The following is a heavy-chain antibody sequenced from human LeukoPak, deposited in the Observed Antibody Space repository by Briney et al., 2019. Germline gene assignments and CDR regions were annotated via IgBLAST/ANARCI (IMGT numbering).Heavy chain of an antibody. Sequence: ASVKVSCTSSGGTFSSYAISWVRQAPGQGLEWMGGIIPTFGTANYAQKFQGRVTITADESTSTAYMELSSLRSEDTAVYYCARAGGDDILTGYPYYYGMDVWGKGTTVTVSS. D-gene: IGHD3-9*01. CDR2: IIPTFGTA. V-gene: IGHV1-69*13. CDR3: ARAGGDDILTGYPYYYGMDV. CDR1: GGTFSSYA. J-gene: IGHJ6*04.